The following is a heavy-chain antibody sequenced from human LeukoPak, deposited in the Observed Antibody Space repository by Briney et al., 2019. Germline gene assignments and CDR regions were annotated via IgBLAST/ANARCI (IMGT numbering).Heavy chain of an antibody. CDR1: GFPFSSYA. D-gene: IGHD2-21*02. Sequence: PGGSLRLSCAASGFPFSSYAMSWVRQAPGKGLEWVSAISGSGGSTYYADSVKGRFTISRDNSKNTLYLQMNSLRAEDTAVYYCAKDHFCGGDCYSSYYYGMDVWGQGTTVTVSS. V-gene: IGHV3-23*01. J-gene: IGHJ6*02. CDR2: ISGSGGST. CDR3: AKDHFCGGDCYSSYYYGMDV.